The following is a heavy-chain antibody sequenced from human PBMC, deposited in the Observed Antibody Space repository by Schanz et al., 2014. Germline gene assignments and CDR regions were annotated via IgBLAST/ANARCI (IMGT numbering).Heavy chain of an antibody. V-gene: IGHV4-59*07. CDR2: IFHSGTT. J-gene: IGHJ3*01. D-gene: IGHD2-21*01. CDR1: GGSISRHY. CDR3: TRSTLWSYDV. Sequence: VQLQQSGPGLVKPSDTLSLTCTVSGGSISRHYWSWIRQPPGKGLEWIGEIFHSGTTNYNPSLESRFPISVDKSKNQFSLILSSMTAADTAVYYCTRSTLWSYDVWGRGTMVIVSS.